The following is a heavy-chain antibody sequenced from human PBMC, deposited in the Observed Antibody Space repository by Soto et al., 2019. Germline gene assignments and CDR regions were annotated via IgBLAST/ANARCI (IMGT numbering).Heavy chain of an antibody. D-gene: IGHD3-16*01. J-gene: IGHJ4*02. Sequence: QVQLQESGPGLVRPSETLSLTCTVSGGSVSSGSYYWSWIRQPPGKGLEWIGYIYYSGSTSYNPSLKSRVTISVDTSKSQFSLQLSSVTVADTALYYCARVTRSYAIDYWGQGTLVTVSS. CDR1: GGSVSSGSYY. V-gene: IGHV4-61*01. CDR3: ARVTRSYAIDY. CDR2: IYYSGST.